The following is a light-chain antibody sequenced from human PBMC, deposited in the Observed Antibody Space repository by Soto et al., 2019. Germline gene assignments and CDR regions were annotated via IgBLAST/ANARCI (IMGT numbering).Light chain of an antibody. V-gene: IGKV3-11*01. CDR1: ESVSRY. CDR2: DAS. Sequence: EIVLTQSPATLSVSPGERATLSCRASESVSRYLAWYQQKPGQAPRLLLYDASSRAIGIPARFSGSGSGTDLSCTISRLKSADSALNYGQPRRSWRIIIGQGTRLEIK. J-gene: IGKJ5*01. CDR3: QPRRSWRII.